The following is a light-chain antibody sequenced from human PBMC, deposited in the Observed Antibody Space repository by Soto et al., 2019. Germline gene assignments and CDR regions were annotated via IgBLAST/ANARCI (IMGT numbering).Light chain of an antibody. J-gene: IGKJ3*01. CDR2: GSS. CDR3: QHYDNTTPSVT. CDR1: QSLTSAY. V-gene: IGKV3-20*01. Sequence: EIVLTQSPNTLSLSPGERATLSCRASQSLTSAYLVWYQQKPGLAPRLLIYGSSNRATGIPDRFSGSGSGTDFTLTLSRLEPEDVAVYYCQHYDNTTPSVTFGPGTRLDIK.